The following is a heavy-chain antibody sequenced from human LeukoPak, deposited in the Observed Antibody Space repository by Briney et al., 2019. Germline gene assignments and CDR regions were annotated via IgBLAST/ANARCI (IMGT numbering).Heavy chain of an antibody. CDR1: GGSISSYY. V-gene: IGHV4-59*01. D-gene: IGHD3-22*01. Sequence: SEILSLTCTVSGGSISSYYWSWIRQPPGKGLEWIGYIYYSGSTNYNPSLKSRVTISVDTSKNQFSLKLSSVTAADTAVYYCARGSYYYDSSGYYLVGPWGQGTLVTVSS. J-gene: IGHJ5*02. CDR3: ARGSYYYDSSGYYLVGP. CDR2: IYYSGST.